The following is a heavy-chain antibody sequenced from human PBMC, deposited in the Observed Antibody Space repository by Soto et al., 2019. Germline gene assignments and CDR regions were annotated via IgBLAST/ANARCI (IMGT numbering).Heavy chain of an antibody. CDR2: ISSSSSYT. D-gene: IGHD3-22*01. CDR3: ARFQYYYDSSGYYPAYSPFDY. CDR1: GFTFSGYY. J-gene: IGHJ4*02. Sequence: GGSLRLSCAASGFTFSGYYMSWIRQAPGKGLEWVSYISSSSSYTNYADSVKGRFTISRDNAKNSLYLQMNSLRAEDTAVYYCARFQYYYDSSGYYPAYSPFDYWGQGTLVTVSS. V-gene: IGHV3-11*03.